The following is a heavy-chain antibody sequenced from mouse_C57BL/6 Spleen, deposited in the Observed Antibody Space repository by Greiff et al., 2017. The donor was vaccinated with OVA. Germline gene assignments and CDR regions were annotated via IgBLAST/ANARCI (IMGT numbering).Heavy chain of an antibody. Sequence: EVKLQQSGPELVKPGASVKISCTASGYSFTDYNMNWVQQSHGKSLEWIGVINPNYGTTSYNQKLKGKATLTVDQSSSTAYMPLNRLTSEDSAVYYCARELRRYPYYAMDYWGQGTSVTVSS. J-gene: IGHJ4*01. V-gene: IGHV1-39*01. D-gene: IGHD1-1*01. CDR3: ARELRRYPYYAMDY. CDR1: GYSFTDYN. CDR2: INPNYGTT.